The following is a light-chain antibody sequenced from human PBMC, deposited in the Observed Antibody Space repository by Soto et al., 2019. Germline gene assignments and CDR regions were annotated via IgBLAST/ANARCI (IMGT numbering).Light chain of an antibody. V-gene: IGKV1-9*01. CDR2: AAS. J-gene: IGKJ4*01. CDR3: QQLNSSPLT. Sequence: DIQLTQSPSFLSASVGDRVTITCRASQGISSYLAWYQQKPGKAPKLLIYAASTLQSGVPSRFSGSGSGTEFTLTISSLQPEDFATYYCQQLNSSPLTFGGGTKV. CDR1: QGISSY.